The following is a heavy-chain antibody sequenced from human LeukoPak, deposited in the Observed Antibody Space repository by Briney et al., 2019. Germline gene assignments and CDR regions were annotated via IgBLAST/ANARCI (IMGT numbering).Heavy chain of an antibody. CDR2: SRWNSGSI. CDR3: PKASTQTTVTTSLDY. Sequence: SLRLSCAARVYTFDDYAMHCVPEAPQEGVWLGSGSRWNSGSIGHADSVKGRFTISRDNAKNSLYLQMNSLRAEDTALYYCPKASTQTTVTTSLDYWGQGTLLTVSS. J-gene: IGHJ4*02. V-gene: IGHV3-9*01. CDR1: VYTFDDYA. D-gene: IGHD4-17*01.